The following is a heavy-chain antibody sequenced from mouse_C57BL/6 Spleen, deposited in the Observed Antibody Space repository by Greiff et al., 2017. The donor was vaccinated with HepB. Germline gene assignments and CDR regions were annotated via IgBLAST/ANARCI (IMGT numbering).Heavy chain of an antibody. CDR2: IHPDSGST. D-gene: IGHD1-1*01. J-gene: IGHJ3*01. Sequence: QVQLQQPGAELVKPGASVKLSCKASGYTFTSYWMHWVKQRPGQGLEWIGMIHPDSGSTNYNEKFKGKATLTVDKSSSTAYMQLSSLTSEGTAVYYGARGYYGSSFVWFAYWGQGTLVTVSA. CDR1: GYTFTSYW. CDR3: ARGYYGSSFVWFAY. V-gene: IGHV1-64*01.